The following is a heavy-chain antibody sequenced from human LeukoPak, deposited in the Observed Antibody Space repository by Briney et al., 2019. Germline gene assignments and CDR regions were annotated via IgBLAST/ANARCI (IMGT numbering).Heavy chain of an antibody. CDR1: GGSFSGYY. D-gene: IGHD1-26*01. V-gene: IGHV4-34*01. CDR3: ARLIGGATDFDY. CDR2: INHSGST. J-gene: IGHJ4*02. Sequence: SETLSLTCAVYGGSFSGYYWSWIRQPPGKGLEWIGEINHSGSTSYNPSLKSRVTISVDTSKNQFSLKLSSVTAADTAVYYCARLIGGATDFDYWGQGTLVTVSS.